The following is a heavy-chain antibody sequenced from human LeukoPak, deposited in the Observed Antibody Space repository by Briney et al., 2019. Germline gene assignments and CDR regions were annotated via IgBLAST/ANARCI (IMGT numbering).Heavy chain of an antibody. V-gene: IGHV3-21*01. CDR1: GFTFRSYN. CDR3: ARGASRADY. J-gene: IGHJ4*02. Sequence: GRSLRLSCAASGFTFRSYNMSWVRQAPGKRPEWVSSISSSSSYIYYADSVKGRFTISRDNAKNSLYLQMNSLRAEDTALYYCARGASRADYWGQGTLVTVSS. CDR2: ISSSSSYI.